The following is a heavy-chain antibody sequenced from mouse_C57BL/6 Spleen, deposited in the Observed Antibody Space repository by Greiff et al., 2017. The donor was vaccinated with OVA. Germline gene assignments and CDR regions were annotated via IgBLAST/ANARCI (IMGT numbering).Heavy chain of an antibody. CDR3: ARSGGYYPYWYFDV. V-gene: IGHV1-76*01. CDR1: GYTFTDYY. Sequence: QVQLQQSGAELVRPGASVKLSCKASGYTFTDYYINWVKQRPGQGLEWIARIYPGSGNTYYNEKFKGKATLTAEKSSRTAYMQLSSLTSEDSAVYFCARSGGYYPYWYFDVWGTGTTVTVSS. CDR2: IYPGSGNT. J-gene: IGHJ1*03. D-gene: IGHD2-3*01.